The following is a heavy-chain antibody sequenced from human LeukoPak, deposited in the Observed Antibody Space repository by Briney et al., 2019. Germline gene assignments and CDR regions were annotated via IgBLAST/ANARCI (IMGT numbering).Heavy chain of an antibody. CDR2: ISWNSGSR. CDR3: AKDIRDFVSSWYDY. J-gene: IGHJ4*02. V-gene: IGHV3-9*01. D-gene: IGHD6-13*01. Sequence: PGRSLRLSCAASGFTFDDYAMHWVRQAPGKGLEWVPGISWNSGSRGYVDAVKGRFTIYRDNAKNSLYLQMNSLRAEDTALYYCAKDIRDFVSSWYDYWGQGTLVTVSS. CDR1: GFTFDDYA.